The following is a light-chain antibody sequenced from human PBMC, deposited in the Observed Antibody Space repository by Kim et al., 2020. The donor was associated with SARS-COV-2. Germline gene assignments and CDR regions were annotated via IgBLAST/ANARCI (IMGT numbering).Light chain of an antibody. Sequence: ASVGDRVTITCRASQDIANSLAWYQQKPGKVPKVLIYAASTLQSGVPSRFSGSGSGTEFTLTISSLQPEDFTTYSCQQYNVLPRTFGQGTKVDIK. CDR2: AAS. CDR3: QQYNVLPRT. CDR1: QDIANS. V-gene: IGKV1-27*01. J-gene: IGKJ1*01.